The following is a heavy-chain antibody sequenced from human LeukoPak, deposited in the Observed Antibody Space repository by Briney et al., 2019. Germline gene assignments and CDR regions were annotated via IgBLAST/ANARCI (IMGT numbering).Heavy chain of an antibody. Sequence: GGSLRLSCVASGFTFSSYWMHWVRQAPGKGLVWVSRIHSDGTGTSYADSVKGRFTISRDNAKNTLYLQMNSLRAEDTAVYYCAKDRKLVRWRNAFDIWGQGTMVTVSS. CDR3: AKDRKLVRWRNAFDI. V-gene: IGHV3-74*01. CDR2: IHSDGTGT. D-gene: IGHD6-6*01. J-gene: IGHJ3*02. CDR1: GFTFSSYW.